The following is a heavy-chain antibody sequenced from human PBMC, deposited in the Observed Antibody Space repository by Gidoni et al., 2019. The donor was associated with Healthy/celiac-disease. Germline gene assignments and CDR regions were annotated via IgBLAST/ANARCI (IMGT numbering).Heavy chain of an antibody. J-gene: IGHJ4*02. Sequence: QVQLVQSGPEVKKPGSSVKVSCQASGGTFSSYAISWVRQAPGQGLEWMGGIIPIFGTANYAQKFQGRVTITADESTSTAYMELSSLRSEDTAVYYCARSDIVVVPAALFFDYWGQGTLVTVSS. CDR2: IIPIFGTA. CDR3: ARSDIVVVPAALFFDY. CDR1: GGTFSSYA. D-gene: IGHD2-2*01. V-gene: IGHV1-69*01.